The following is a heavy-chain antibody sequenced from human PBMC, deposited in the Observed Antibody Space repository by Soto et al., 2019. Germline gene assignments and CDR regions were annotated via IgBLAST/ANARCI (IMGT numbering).Heavy chain of an antibody. J-gene: IGHJ4*02. CDR1: GFSLSTSGAG. V-gene: IGHV2-5*02. Sequence: SGPTLVNPTQTLTLTCTFSGFSLSTSGAGVGWIRQPPGKALEWLALIYWDDDKRYSPSLKSRLTITKDTSKNQVVLTMTNMDPVDTATYYCVLILLYFDWPYFDYWGQGTLVTLSS. CDR3: VLILLYFDWPYFDY. D-gene: IGHD3-9*01. CDR2: IYWDDDK.